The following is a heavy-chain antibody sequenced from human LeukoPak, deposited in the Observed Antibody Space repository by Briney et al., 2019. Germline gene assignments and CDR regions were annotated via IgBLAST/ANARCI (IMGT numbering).Heavy chain of an antibody. Sequence: GGSLRLSCAASGFTFSDYGTTWVRQAPGKGLEWVASISGSDGRTYYGDAARGRFTISRDNSKNTLFLQMNSLRSEDTAVYYCAKDIHVWGSYRWGSIDSWGQGNLVTVSS. J-gene: IGHJ4*02. V-gene: IGHV3-23*01. D-gene: IGHD3-16*02. CDR1: GFTFSDYG. CDR3: AKDIHVWGSYRWGSIDS. CDR2: ISGSDGRT.